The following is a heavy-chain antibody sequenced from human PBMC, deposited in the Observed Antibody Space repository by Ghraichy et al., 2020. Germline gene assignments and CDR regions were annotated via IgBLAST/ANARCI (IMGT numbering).Heavy chain of an antibody. D-gene: IGHD2/OR15-2a*01. V-gene: IGHV3-74*01. Sequence: GESLNISCAASGFTFSSYWMHWVRQAPGKGLVWVSRINSDGSSTSYADSVKGRFTISRDNAKNTLNLQMNSLRAEDTAVYYCARDQNNGMDVWGQGTTVTVSS. J-gene: IGHJ6*02. CDR1: GFTFSSYW. CDR3: ARDQNNGMDV. CDR2: INSDGSST.